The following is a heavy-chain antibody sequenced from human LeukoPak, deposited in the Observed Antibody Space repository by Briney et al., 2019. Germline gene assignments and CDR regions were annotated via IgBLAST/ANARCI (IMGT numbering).Heavy chain of an antibody. CDR2: ISWNSGSI. CDR1: GFTFDDYA. Sequence: GGSLRLSCAASGFTFDDYAMHWVRQAPGKGLEWVSGISWNSGSIGYADSVKGRFTISRDNAKNSLYLQMNSLRAEDTALYYCAIYGSGSYSYWGQGTLVTVSS. CDR3: AIYGSGSYSY. J-gene: IGHJ4*02. V-gene: IGHV3-9*01. D-gene: IGHD3-10*01.